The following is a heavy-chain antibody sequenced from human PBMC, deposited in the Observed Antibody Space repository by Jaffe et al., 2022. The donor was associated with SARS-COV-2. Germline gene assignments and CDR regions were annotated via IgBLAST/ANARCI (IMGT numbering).Heavy chain of an antibody. CDR1: GFTFSNAW. D-gene: IGHD3-22*01. Sequence: EVQLVESGGGLVNPGGSLRLSCAASGFTFSNAWMSWVRQAPGKGLEWVGRIKSKTDGETTDYAAPVKGRFTILRDDAKNTLYLQMTSLKIEDTAVFYCSTGYYYDSSGYLRPGYWGQGTLVTVSS. V-gene: IGHV3-15*01. CDR2: IKSKTDGETT. CDR3: STGYYYDSSGYLRPGY. J-gene: IGHJ4*02.